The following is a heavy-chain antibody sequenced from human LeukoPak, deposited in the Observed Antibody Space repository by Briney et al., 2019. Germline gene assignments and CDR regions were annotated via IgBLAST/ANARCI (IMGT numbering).Heavy chain of an antibody. J-gene: IGHJ4*02. Sequence: SVKVSCKASGGTFSSYAISWVRQAPGQGLEWMGGIIPIFGTANYAQKFQGRVTITTDESTSTAYMELSSLRSEDTAVYYCARASYYYDSSGYYPDYWGQGTLVTVSS. V-gene: IGHV1-69*05. D-gene: IGHD3-22*01. CDR2: IIPIFGTA. CDR1: GGTFSSYA. CDR3: ARASYYYDSSGYYPDY.